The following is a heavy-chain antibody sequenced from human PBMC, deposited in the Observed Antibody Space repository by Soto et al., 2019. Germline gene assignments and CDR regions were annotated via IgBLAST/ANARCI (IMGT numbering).Heavy chain of an antibody. CDR2: IIPIFVTA. V-gene: IGHV1-69*12. D-gene: IGHD4-4*01. CDR3: ARVGTVTTYYYGMDV. J-gene: IGHJ6*02. Sequence: QVQLVQSGAEVKKPGSSVKVSCKASGGTFSSYAISWVRQAPGQGREWMGGIIPIFVTANYAQKFQGRVTITADESTSTADMELSSLRSEDTAVYYCARVGTVTTYYYGMDVWGQGTTVTVSS. CDR1: GGTFSSYA.